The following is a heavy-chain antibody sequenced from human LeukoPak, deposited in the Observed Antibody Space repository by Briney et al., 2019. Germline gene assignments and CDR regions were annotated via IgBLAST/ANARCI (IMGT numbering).Heavy chain of an antibody. Sequence: SETLSLTCTVSGGSISSYYWSWIRQPPGKGLEWIGYIYYSGSTNYNPSLKSRVTISVDTSKNQFSLRLSSVTAADTAVYHWAKRNYVWGGYRSPYYYYMDVWGKGTTVTVSS. CDR1: GGSISSYY. CDR2: IYYSGST. J-gene: IGHJ6*03. CDR3: AKRNYVWGGYRSPYYYYMDV. D-gene: IGHD3-16*02. V-gene: IGHV4-59*12.